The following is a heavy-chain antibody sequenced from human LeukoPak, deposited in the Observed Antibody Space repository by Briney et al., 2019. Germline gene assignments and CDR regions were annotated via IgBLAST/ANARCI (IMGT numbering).Heavy chain of an antibody. D-gene: IGHD5-12*01. CDR1: GGSISSSY. CDR3: ARQPLVAPVSYYFDY. CDR2: IYYSGST. Sequence: SETLFLTCSVSGGSISSSYWSWIRQPPGKGLECIGYIYYSGSTNYNPSLKSRVTISVDTSKNQFSLKLNSVTAADTAVYYCARQPLVAPVSYYFDYWGQGTLVTVSS. V-gene: IGHV4-59*01. J-gene: IGHJ4*02.